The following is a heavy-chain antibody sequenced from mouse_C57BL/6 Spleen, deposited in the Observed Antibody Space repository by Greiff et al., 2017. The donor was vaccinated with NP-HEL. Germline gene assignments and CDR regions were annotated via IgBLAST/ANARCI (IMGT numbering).Heavy chain of an antibody. D-gene: IGHD2-4*01. CDR2: ISSGSSTI. Sequence: DVKLVESGGGLVKPGGSLKLSCAASGFTFSDYGMHWVRQAPEKGLEWVAYISSGSSTIYYADTGKGRFTISRDNAKNTLFLQMTRLRSEDTARYYCARPGYDYDGAMDYWGQGTSVTVSS. CDR1: GFTFSDYG. CDR3: ARPGYDYDGAMDY. V-gene: IGHV5-17*01. J-gene: IGHJ4*01.